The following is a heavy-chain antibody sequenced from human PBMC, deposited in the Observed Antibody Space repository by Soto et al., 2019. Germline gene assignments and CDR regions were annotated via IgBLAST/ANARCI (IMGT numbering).Heavy chain of an antibody. D-gene: IGHD2-2*02. Sequence: QVQLVQSGAEVKKPGSSVKVSCKASGGTFSSYAISWVRQAPGQGLEWMGGIIPIFGTANYAQKFQGRVTITADKSTSTAYMELSSLRSEDTAVYYCAREGRGYCSSTSCYNLGFDPWGQGTLVTVSS. CDR2: IIPIFGTA. V-gene: IGHV1-69*06. J-gene: IGHJ5*02. CDR3: AREGRGYCSSTSCYNLGFDP. CDR1: GGTFSSYA.